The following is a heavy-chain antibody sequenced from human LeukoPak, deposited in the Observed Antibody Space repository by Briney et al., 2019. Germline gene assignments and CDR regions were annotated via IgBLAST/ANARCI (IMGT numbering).Heavy chain of an antibody. Sequence: GGSLRLSCAASGFILSDYHMSWIRQASGKGLEWVAYISPGGDAVYFADSVRGRITISRDNAKNSLFLQMSSLTAEDTAVYYCSGGRDITVAGPGGYFDYWGQGSLVTVSS. CDR1: GFILSDYH. CDR2: ISPGGDAV. D-gene: IGHD6-19*01. V-gene: IGHV3-11*01. J-gene: IGHJ4*02. CDR3: SGGRDITVAGPGGYFDY.